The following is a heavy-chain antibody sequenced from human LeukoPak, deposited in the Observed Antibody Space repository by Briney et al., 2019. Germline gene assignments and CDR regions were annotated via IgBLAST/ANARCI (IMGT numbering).Heavy chain of an antibody. CDR1: GGTFSSYA. CDR2: IIPIFGTA. D-gene: IGHD6-13*01. Sequence: SVKVSCKASGGTFSSYAISWVRQAPGQGLEWMGGIIPIFGTANYAQKFQGRVTIPADESTSTAYMELSSLRSEDTAVYYCASCIAAAYNWFDPWGQGTLVTVSS. J-gene: IGHJ5*02. V-gene: IGHV1-69*13. CDR3: ASCIAAAYNWFDP.